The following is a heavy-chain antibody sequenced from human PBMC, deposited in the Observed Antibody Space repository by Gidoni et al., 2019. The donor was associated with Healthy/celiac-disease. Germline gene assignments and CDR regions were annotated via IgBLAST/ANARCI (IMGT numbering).Heavy chain of an antibody. V-gene: IGHV4-31*03. CDR3: ARVLYGDYPKGFDP. J-gene: IGHJ5*02. CDR2: IYYSGST. D-gene: IGHD4-17*01. Sequence: QVQMQESGTGLEKPSKTLSLTCPVSGGSSSRGGYYWSWSRQHPGKGLAWIGYIYYSGSTSYTPSLKSRVTISVATSKNQFSLKLSSVTAADTAVYYCARVLYGDYPKGFDPWGQGTLVTVSS. CDR1: GGSSSRGGYY.